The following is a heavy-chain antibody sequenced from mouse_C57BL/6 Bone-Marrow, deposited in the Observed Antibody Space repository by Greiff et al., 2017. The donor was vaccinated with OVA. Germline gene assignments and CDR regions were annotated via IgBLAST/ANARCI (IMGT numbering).Heavy chain of an antibody. CDR1: GFTFTDYY. J-gene: IGHJ1*03. V-gene: IGHV7-3*01. CDR2: IRNKANGYTT. CDR3: ARYPPLRLYFDV. Sequence: EVKLVESGGGLVQPGGSLSLSCAASGFTFTDYYMSWVRQPPGKALEWLGFIRNKANGYTTEYSASVKGRFTISRDNSKSNLYLQMNALRAEDSATDYCARYPPLRLYFDVWGTGTTVTVSS. D-gene: IGHD2-12*01.